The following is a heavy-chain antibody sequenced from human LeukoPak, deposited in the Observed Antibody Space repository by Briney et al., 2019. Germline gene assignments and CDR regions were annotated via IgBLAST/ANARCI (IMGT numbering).Heavy chain of an antibody. CDR2: IKSDGSIT. CDR3: GTDNYYKVDV. Sequence: KTGGSLRLSCAASGFSFNNYWMVWVRHAPGKGLVWVSNIKSDGSITNYADSVKGRSTISRDNAKNTVYLEMNSLRAEDTAVYYCGTDNYYKVDVWGKGTTVTVSS. V-gene: IGHV3-74*01. J-gene: IGHJ6*03. CDR1: GFSFNNYW.